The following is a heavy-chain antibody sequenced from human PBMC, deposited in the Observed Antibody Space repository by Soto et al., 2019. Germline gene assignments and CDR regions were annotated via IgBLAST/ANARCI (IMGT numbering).Heavy chain of an antibody. D-gene: IGHD3-10*01. CDR2: IYNGGNT. Sequence: SETLSLTCTVSGGSISIYYWSWIRRSAGKGLEWIGRIYNGGNTQYNPSLKSRVTMSADTSKNQFSLRLNSVTAAGTAVYYCARDGSDSYGLDVWGQGTTVTVSS. V-gene: IGHV4-4*07. CDR1: GGSISIYY. J-gene: IGHJ6*02. CDR3: ARDGSDSYGLDV.